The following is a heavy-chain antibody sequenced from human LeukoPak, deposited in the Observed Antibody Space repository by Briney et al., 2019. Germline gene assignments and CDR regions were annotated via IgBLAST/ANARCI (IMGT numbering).Heavy chain of an antibody. D-gene: IGHD3-22*01. CDR2: IYPGDSDT. CDR3: AKLSSGYYSTPFDY. V-gene: IGHV5-51*01. J-gene: IGHJ4*02. Sequence: GESLKISCKGSGYCFTSYWIGWVRQMPGKGLEWMGLIYPGDSDTKYSPSFQGQVTISADKSISTAYLQWTSLKASDTAMFYCAKLSSGYYSTPFDYWGQGTLVTVSS. CDR1: GYCFTSYW.